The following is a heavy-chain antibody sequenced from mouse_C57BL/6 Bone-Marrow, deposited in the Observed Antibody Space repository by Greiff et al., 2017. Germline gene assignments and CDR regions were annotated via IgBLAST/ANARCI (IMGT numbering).Heavy chain of an antibody. CDR1: GYTFTSYW. Sequence: QVQLQQPGAELVKPGASVKMSCKASGYTFTSYWITWVKQRPGQGLEWIGDIYPGSGSTNYNEKFKSKATLTVDKPSSTAYMQLSSLTSEDSAVYYCARAPGGDYWGQGTTLTVSS. V-gene: IGHV1-55*01. J-gene: IGHJ2*01. CDR2: IYPGSGST. CDR3: ARAPGGDY.